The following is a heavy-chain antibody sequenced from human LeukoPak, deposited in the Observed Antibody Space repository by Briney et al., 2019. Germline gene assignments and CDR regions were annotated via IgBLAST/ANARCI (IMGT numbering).Heavy chain of an antibody. CDR3: ARDGLAAATLHWCFDL. V-gene: IGHV3-21*01. CDR1: GFTFSIYA. Sequence: GGSLRLSCAASGFTFSIYAMSWVRQAPGKGLEWVSSISSSSSYIYYADSVKGRFTISRDNARNSLYLQMNSLRAEDTAVYYCARDGLAAATLHWCFDLWGRGTLVTVSS. D-gene: IGHD2-15*01. J-gene: IGHJ2*01. CDR2: ISSSSSYI.